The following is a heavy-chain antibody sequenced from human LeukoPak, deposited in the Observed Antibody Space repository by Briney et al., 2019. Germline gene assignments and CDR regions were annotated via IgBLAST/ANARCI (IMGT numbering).Heavy chain of an antibody. J-gene: IGHJ4*02. CDR2: MNPNSGNT. CDR1: GYTFTSYD. D-gene: IGHD3-3*01. Sequence: ASVKVSCKASGYTFTSYDINWVRQATGQGLEWMGCMNPNSGNTGYAQKLQGRVTMTRNTSISTAYMELSSLRSEDTAVYYCARGILKYDFWSGYSYYFDYWGQGTLVTVSS. V-gene: IGHV1-8*01. CDR3: ARGILKYDFWSGYSYYFDY.